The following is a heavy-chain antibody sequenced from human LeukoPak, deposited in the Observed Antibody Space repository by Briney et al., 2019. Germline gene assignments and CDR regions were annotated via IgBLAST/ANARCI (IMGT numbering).Heavy chain of an antibody. V-gene: IGHV4-34*01. CDR1: GGSFSGYY. Sequence: PSETLSLTCAVYGGSFSGYYWSWIRQPPGKGLEWIGEINHSGSTNYNPSLKSRVTISVDTSKNQFSLKLSSVTAADTAVYYCARRAAYYDFWSGRYYYYHYMDVWGKGTTVTVSS. D-gene: IGHD3-3*01. J-gene: IGHJ6*03. CDR3: ARRAAYYDFWSGRYYYYHYMDV. CDR2: INHSGST.